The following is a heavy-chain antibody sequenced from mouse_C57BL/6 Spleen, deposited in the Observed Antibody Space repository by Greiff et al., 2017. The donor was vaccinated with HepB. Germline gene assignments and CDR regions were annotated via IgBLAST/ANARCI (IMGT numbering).Heavy chain of an antibody. J-gene: IGHJ4*01. D-gene: IGHD2-4*01. CDR1: GYTFTDYY. CDR2: INPNNGGT. CDR3: ARSLRLRAMDY. V-gene: IGHV1-26*01. Sequence: EVQLQQSGPELVKPGASVKISCKASGYTFTDYYMNWVKQSHGKSLEWIGDINPNNGGTSYNQKFKGKATLTVDKSSSTAYMELRSLTSEDSAVYYCARSLRLRAMDYWGQGTSVTVSS.